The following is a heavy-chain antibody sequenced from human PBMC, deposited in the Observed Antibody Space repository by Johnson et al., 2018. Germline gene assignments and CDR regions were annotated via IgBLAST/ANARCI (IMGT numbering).Heavy chain of an antibody. V-gene: IGHV4-4*02. J-gene: IGHJ3*02. CDR1: GGSISSSKW. Sequence: QVQLQESGPGLVKPSGTLSLTCAVSGGSISSSKWWSWVRQPPGKGLEWIVEIYHSGTTKYNSSLKSRVTISVYKSNNQLSLKLTPVTAADPAVYYCARGRDDDYGDYNAFDIWGQGTMVTVSS. CDR2: IYHSGTT. CDR3: ARGRDDDYGDYNAFDI. D-gene: IGHD4-17*01.